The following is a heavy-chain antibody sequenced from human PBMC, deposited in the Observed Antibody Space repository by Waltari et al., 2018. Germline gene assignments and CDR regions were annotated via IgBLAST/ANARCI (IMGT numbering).Heavy chain of an antibody. CDR1: GGSISSNGYS. D-gene: IGHD2-21*02. J-gene: IGHJ4*02. V-gene: IGHV4-30-2*01. CDR2: IYESGST. CDR3: ARSPYCGGDCYSEPFDY. Sequence: QLQLQESGPGLVKPSQTLSLTCAVSGGSISSNGYSWSWIRQPPGKGLEWIGYIYESGSTYDNPSLKSRVIMSIDRSKNQLSLKLSSMTAADTAVYYCARSPYCGGDCYSEPFDYWGQGTLVTVSS.